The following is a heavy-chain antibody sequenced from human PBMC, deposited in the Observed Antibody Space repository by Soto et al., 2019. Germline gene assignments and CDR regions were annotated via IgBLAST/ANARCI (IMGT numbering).Heavy chain of an antibody. D-gene: IGHD2-21*01. V-gene: IGHV3-21*01. Sequence: KGLEWVSSISSSSSYIYYADSVRGRFTISRDNSKNTLYLQMNSLRVEDTAVYHCAIVYHAVVGLRDCSAVSAVLLNRSSDL. CDR2: ISSSSSYI. CDR3: AIVYHAVVGLRDCSAVSAVLLNRSSDL. J-gene: IGHJ2*01.